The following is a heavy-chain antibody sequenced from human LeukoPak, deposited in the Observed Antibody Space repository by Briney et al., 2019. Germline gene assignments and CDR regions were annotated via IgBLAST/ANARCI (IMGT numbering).Heavy chain of an antibody. CDR2: INHSGST. D-gene: IGHD2-2*02. CDR1: GGSFSGYY. CDR3: ARVWGCSSTSCYIWFDY. Sequence: SQTLSLTCAVYGGSFSGYYWSWIRQPPGKGLEWIGEINHSGSTNYNPSLKSRVTISVDTSKNQFSLKLSSVTAADTAVYYCARVWGCSSTSCYIWFDYWGQGTLVTVSS. V-gene: IGHV4-34*01. J-gene: IGHJ4*02.